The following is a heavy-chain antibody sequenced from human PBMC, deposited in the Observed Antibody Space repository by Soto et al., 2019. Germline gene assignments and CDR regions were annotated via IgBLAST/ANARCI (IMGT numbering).Heavy chain of an antibody. CDR3: ARGGSSRKNYGMDV. J-gene: IGHJ6*02. V-gene: IGHV4-59*01. CDR1: GGSISSYY. Sequence: PSETLSLTCTVSGGSISSYYWSWIRQPPGKGLEWIGYIYYSGSTNYNPSLKSRVTISVDTSKNQFSLKLSSVTAADTAVYYCARGGSSRKNYGMDVWGQGTTVTVSS. D-gene: IGHD6-13*01. CDR2: IYYSGST.